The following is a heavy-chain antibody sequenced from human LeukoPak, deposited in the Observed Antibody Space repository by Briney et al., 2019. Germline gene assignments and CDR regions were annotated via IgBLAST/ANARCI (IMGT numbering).Heavy chain of an antibody. CDR2: IYHSGST. CDR3: ARDSHSHANDY. D-gene: IGHD1-26*01. Sequence: SETLSLTCTVSGYSISSGYYWGWIRQPPGKGLEWIGSIYHSGSTYYNPSLKSRVTISVDTSKNQFSLKLSSVTAADTAVYYCARDSHSHANDYWGQGTLVTVSS. J-gene: IGHJ4*02. CDR1: GYSISSGYY. V-gene: IGHV4-38-2*02.